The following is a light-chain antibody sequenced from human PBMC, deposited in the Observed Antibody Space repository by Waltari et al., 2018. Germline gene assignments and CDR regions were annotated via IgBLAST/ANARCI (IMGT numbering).Light chain of an antibody. J-gene: IGKJ2*01. CDR1: QSLKVAY. V-gene: IGKV3-20*01. Sequence: EIVLTQSPGTLSLSPGEKAILSCRASQSLKVAYVAWYHQRSGQAPRLLIYGALYRAADIPDRFSGSGSGTDFTLTITRLEPEDFAVYYCQQYDTSPGTFGQGTKLEMK. CDR3: QQYDTSPGT. CDR2: GAL.